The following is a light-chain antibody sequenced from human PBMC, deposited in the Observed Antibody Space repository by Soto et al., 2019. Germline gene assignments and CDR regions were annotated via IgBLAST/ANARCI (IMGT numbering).Light chain of an antibody. CDR2: GAS. CDR1: QSVSSTS. Sequence: EIVLTQSPGTLSLSPGERATLSCRASQSVSSTSLAWYQQRPGQAPRLLIYGASSRATGIQDRFSGSGSGTDFTLTIRRLEPEDFAVYYCQQYGSSPLTFGGGTKVDIK. J-gene: IGKJ4*01. CDR3: QQYGSSPLT. V-gene: IGKV3-20*01.